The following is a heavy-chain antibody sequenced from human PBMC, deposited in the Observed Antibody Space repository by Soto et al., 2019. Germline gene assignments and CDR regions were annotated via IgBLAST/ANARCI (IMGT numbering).Heavy chain of an antibody. CDR3: ARALYGDYHLFDY. Sequence: MCSARQYPGQGLEWMGIINPSGGSTSYAQKFQGRVTMTRDTSTSTVYMELSSLRSEDTAVYYCARALYGDYHLFDYWGQGTLVTVS. D-gene: IGHD4-17*01. V-gene: IGHV1-46*03. J-gene: IGHJ4*02. CDR2: INPSGGST.